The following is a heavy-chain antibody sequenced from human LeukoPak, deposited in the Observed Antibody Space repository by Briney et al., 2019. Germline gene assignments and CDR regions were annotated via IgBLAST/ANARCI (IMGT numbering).Heavy chain of an antibody. CDR3: ARDQRYFDWLFPGSYFDY. V-gene: IGHV3-23*01. CDR2: ITGNGVTT. J-gene: IGHJ4*02. CDR1: GFIFSNYA. D-gene: IGHD3-9*01. Sequence: GGSLRLSCAASGFIFSNYAMSWVRQAPGKGLEWVSAITGNGVTTWYADSVKGHFTISRDNSKNTLYLQMNSLRAEDTAVYYCARDQRYFDWLFPGSYFDYWGQGTLVTVSS.